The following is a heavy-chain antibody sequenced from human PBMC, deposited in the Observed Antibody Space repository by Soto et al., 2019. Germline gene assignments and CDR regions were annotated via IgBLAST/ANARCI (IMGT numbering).Heavy chain of an antibody. CDR3: ARDGGYCSGGSCPNYYYGMDV. CDR2: ISSSSSYT. Sequence: GGSLRLSCAASGFTFSDYYMSWIRQAPGKGLEWVSYISSSSSYTNYADSVKGRFTISRDNAKNSLYLQMNSLRAEDTAVYYCARDGGYCSGGSCPNYYYGMDVWGQGTTVTVPS. CDR1: GFTFSDYY. V-gene: IGHV3-11*06. J-gene: IGHJ6*02. D-gene: IGHD2-15*01.